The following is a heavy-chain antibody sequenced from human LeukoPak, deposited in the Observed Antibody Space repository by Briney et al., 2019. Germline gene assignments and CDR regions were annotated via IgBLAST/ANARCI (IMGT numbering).Heavy chain of an antibody. J-gene: IGHJ3*02. CDR3: ARGALAVVTDLCAFDI. CDR1: GFTFSNYG. Sequence: GGSLRLSCAASGFTFSNYGMHWVRQAPGKGLEWVAFIRYDGSEKYYADSVKGRFTISRDNAKNTLYLQMNSLRAEDTAVYYCARGALAVVTDLCAFDIWGQGTMVTVSS. D-gene: IGHD4-23*01. CDR2: IRYDGSEK. V-gene: IGHV3-30*02.